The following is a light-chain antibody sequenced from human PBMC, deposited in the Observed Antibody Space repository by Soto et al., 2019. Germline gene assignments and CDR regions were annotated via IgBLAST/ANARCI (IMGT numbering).Light chain of an antibody. CDR1: QSVTNYY. Sequence: EIFLTQSPGTVSLSPGESATLSCRASQSVTNYYLAWYQQKPGQAPRLLIYDASTRATGIPDRFSGSGSGTDFTLTISRLEPEDFAVYYCQQYGRSPGLITFGPGTKVDIK. CDR3: QQYGRSPGLIT. CDR2: DAS. J-gene: IGKJ3*01. V-gene: IGKV3-20*01.